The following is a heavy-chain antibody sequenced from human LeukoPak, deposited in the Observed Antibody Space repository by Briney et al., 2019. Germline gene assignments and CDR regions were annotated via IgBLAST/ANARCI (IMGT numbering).Heavy chain of an antibody. CDR3: ARDPRDSSSSFPPWAV. V-gene: IGHV3-23*01. CDR2: ISGSGGST. D-gene: IGHD6-6*01. CDR1: GFTFSSYA. J-gene: IGHJ6*02. Sequence: GGSLRLSCAASGFTFSSYAMSWVRQAPGKGLEWVSAISGSGGSTYYADSVKGRFTISRDNSKNTLYLQMNSLRAEDTAVYYCARDPRDSSSSFPPWAVWGQGTTVTVSS.